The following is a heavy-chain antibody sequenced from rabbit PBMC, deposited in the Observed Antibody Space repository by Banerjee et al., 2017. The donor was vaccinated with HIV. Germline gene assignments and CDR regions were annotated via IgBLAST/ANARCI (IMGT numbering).Heavy chain of an antibody. CDR1: GFSFNNNYV. CDR3: ARGWITMTMNL. D-gene: IGHD2-1*01. Sequence: QEQLVESGGDLVKPEGSLTLTCTASGFSFNNNYVMCWVRQAPGKGLEWIACINTSSGNTVYASWAKGRFTISKTSSTTVTLQMTSLTAADTATYFCARGWITMTMNLWGQGTLVTVS. V-gene: IGHV1S45*01. J-gene: IGHJ4*01. CDR2: INTSSGNT.